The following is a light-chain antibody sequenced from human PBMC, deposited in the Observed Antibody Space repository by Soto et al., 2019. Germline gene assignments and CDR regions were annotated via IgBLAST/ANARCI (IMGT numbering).Light chain of an antibody. V-gene: IGKV3-20*01. CDR2: GAS. Sequence: IVLTQSPGTLSLSPGERATLSCRASQSVDSTYLAWYQQKPGQAPRLLIYGASRRATGIPDRFSGGGSGTDFTLTISRLEPEDFAVYYCQQYSSGMFGQGTKVEIK. CDR1: QSVDSTY. CDR3: QQYSSGM. J-gene: IGKJ1*01.